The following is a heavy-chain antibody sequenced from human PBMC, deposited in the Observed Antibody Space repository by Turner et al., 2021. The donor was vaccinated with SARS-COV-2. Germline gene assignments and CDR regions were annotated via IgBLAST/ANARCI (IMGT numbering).Heavy chain of an antibody. CDR2: ISWNSGTI. V-gene: IGHV3-9*01. CDR3: AKLAARSAYYYYGMDV. D-gene: IGHD6-6*01. Sequence: EVQLVESGGGLVQPGRFLRLSCAASGFTFDDYAMHWVRQAPRKGLEWVSGISWNSGTIDYADSVKGRFTISRDNAKNSLYLQMNSLRAEDTALYYCAKLAARSAYYYYGMDVWGQGTTVTVSS. CDR1: GFTFDDYA. J-gene: IGHJ6*02.